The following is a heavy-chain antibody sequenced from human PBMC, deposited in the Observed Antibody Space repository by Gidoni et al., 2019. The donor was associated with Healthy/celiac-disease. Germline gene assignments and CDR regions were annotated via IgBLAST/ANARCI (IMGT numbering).Heavy chain of an antibody. Sequence: QVQLQHWGAGLLKPSETLSRTCAVYGGSFSGYYWSWLRQPPGKGLEWIGEINHSGSTNYNPSLKSRVTLSVDTSKNQFSLKLSSVTAADTAVYYWARGFHGSPRRFDYWGQGTLVTVSS. J-gene: IGHJ4*02. D-gene: IGHD3-10*01. CDR2: INHSGST. CDR3: ARGFHGSPRRFDY. CDR1: GGSFSGYY. V-gene: IGHV4-34*01.